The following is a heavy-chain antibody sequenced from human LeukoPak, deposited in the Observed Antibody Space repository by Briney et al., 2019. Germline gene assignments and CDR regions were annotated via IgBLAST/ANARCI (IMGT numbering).Heavy chain of an antibody. D-gene: IGHD3-10*01. CDR2: INPNSGGT. CDR1: GYTFTGYY. Sequence: GASVKVSCKASGYTFTGYYMHWVRQAPGQGLLWMGWINPNSGGTNYAQKFQGRVTMTRDTSISTAYMELSRLRSDDTAVYYCARDGSGSYYYLNYFDYWGQGTLVTVSS. J-gene: IGHJ4*02. CDR3: ARDGSGSYYYLNYFDY. V-gene: IGHV1-2*02.